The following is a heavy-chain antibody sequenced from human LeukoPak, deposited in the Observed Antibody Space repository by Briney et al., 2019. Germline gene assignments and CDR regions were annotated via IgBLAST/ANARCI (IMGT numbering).Heavy chain of an antibody. J-gene: IGHJ4*02. CDR3: ARSRDGYNLGY. CDR1: GGSISYYY. V-gene: IGHV4-59*01. D-gene: IGHD5-24*01. Sequence: ASETLSLTCNVSGGSISYYYWTWIRQPPGRGLEWIGSISNSGSTNYNPSLKGRVTISVDTSKNQISLKLSSVTAADTAVYYCARSRDGYNLGYWGQGTLVTVSS. CDR2: ISNSGST.